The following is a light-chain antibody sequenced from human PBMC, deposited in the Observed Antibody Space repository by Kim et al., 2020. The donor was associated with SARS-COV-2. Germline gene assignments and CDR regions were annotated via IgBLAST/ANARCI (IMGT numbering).Light chain of an antibody. CDR3: AALDDSLNAWV. Sequence: GQRVTVTCPGSSSSVGSNTVSWYQQLPGTAPKLLIYSNNQRPSGVPDRFSGSKSGTSASLAISGLQSEDEADYYCAALDDSLNAWVFGGGTRLTVL. CDR2: SNN. V-gene: IGLV1-44*01. CDR1: SSSVGSNT. J-gene: IGLJ3*02.